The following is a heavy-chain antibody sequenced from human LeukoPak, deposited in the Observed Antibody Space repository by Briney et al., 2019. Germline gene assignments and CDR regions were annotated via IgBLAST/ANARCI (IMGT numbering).Heavy chain of an antibody. Sequence: PSETLSLTCAVYGGSFSGYYWSWIRQPPGKGLEWIGEINHSGSTSYNPSLKSRVTISVDTSKNQFSLKLSSVTAADTAVYYCARRPQQLVRSLNWFDPWGQGTLVTVSS. CDR1: GGSFSGYY. J-gene: IGHJ5*02. CDR3: ARRPQQLVRSLNWFDP. V-gene: IGHV4-34*01. CDR2: INHSGST. D-gene: IGHD6-13*01.